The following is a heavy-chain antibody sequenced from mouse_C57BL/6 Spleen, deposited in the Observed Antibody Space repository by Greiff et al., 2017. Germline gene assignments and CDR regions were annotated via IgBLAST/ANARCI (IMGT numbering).Heavy chain of an antibody. CDR2: IDPSDSYT. Sequence: QVQLKQPGAELVMPGASVKLSCKACGYTFTSYWMHWVKQRPGQGLEWIGEIDPSDSYTNYNQKFKGKSTLTVDKSSSTAYMQLSSLTSEDSAVYYCARYGDYDGGFAYWGQGTLVTVSA. D-gene: IGHD2-4*01. CDR1: GYTFTSYW. V-gene: IGHV1-69*01. J-gene: IGHJ3*01. CDR3: ARYGDYDGGFAY.